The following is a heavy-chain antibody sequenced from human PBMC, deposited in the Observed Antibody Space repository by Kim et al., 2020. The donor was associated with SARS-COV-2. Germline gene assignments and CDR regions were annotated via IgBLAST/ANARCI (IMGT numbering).Heavy chain of an antibody. CDR1: GGSFSGYY. J-gene: IGHJ6*02. D-gene: IGHD3-10*01. CDR2: INHSGST. V-gene: IGHV4-34*01. CDR3: ARQRGNVYGSGKYYYYGMDV. Sequence: SETLSLTCAVYGGSFSGYYWSWIRQPPGKGLEWIGEINHSGSTNYNPSLKSRVTISVDTSKNQFSLKLSSVTAADTAVYYCARQRGNVYGSGKYYYYGMDVWGQGTTVTVSS.